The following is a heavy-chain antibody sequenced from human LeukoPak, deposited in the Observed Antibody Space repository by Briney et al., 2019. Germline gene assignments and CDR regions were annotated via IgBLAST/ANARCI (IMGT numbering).Heavy chain of an antibody. V-gene: IGHV4-30-2*01. J-gene: IGHJ5*02. CDR1: GGSISSGGYS. D-gene: IGHD1-1*01. CDR2: IYHSGST. CDR3: AIAGTGNNWFDP. Sequence: SETLSLTCAVSGGSISSGGYSWSWIRQPPGKGLEWIGYIYHSGSTYYNPSLKSRVTISVDRSKNQFSLKLSSVTAADTAVYYCAIAGTGNNWFDPWGQGTLVTVSS.